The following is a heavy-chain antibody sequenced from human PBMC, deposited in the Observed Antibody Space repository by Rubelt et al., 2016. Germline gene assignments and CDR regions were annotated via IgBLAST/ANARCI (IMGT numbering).Heavy chain of an antibody. V-gene: IGHV1-18*01. Sequence: TFTNYGISWVRQAPGQGLEWMGWISAYNGNTNYAQKLQGRVTMTTDTSTSTAYMELRRLRSDDTAVYYCARVSGTTNNWFDPWGQGTLVTVSS. J-gene: IGHJ5*02. CDR1: TFTNYG. D-gene: IGHD1-1*01. CDR2: ISAYNGNT. CDR3: ARVSGTTNNWFDP.